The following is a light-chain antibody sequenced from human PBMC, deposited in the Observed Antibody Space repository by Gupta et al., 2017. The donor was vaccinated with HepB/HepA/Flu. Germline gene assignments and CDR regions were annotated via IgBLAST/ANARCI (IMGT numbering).Light chain of an antibody. J-gene: IGLJ2*01. CDR2: SNN. Sequence: QSVLTQPPSASGTPGQRVTISCSGSSSNLGSNPVNWYQQLPGTAPKLLIYSNNQRPSGVPDRFSGSKSGTSAALAISGLQPEDEADYYCAAWDDSLNGVVFGGGTKLTVL. CDR3: AAWDDSLNGVV. CDR1: SSNLGSNP. V-gene: IGLV1-44*01.